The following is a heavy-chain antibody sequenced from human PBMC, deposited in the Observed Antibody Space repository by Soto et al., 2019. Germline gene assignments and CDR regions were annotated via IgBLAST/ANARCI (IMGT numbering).Heavy chain of an antibody. D-gene: IGHD6-19*01. CDR2: IYYSGST. CDR3: ARAGGAVAATGAVGWFDP. V-gene: IGHV4-59*01. CDR1: GGSISSYY. J-gene: IGHJ5*02. Sequence: SETLSLTCTVSGGSISSYYWSWIRQPPGKGLEWIGYIYYSGSTNYNPSLKSRVTISVDTSKNQFSLKLSSVTAADTAVYYCARAGGAVAATGAVGWFDPWGQGTLVTVSS.